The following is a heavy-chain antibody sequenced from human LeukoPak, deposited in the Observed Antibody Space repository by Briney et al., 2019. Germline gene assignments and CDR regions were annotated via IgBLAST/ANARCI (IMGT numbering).Heavy chain of an antibody. CDR2: ISYDGSNK. CDR1: GFTFSSYG. CDR3: ARGGPQTGTTWYMDV. D-gene: IGHD1-1*01. Sequence: GGSLRLSCAASGFTFSSYGMHWVRQAPGKGLEWEAVISYDGSNKYYADSVKGRFTISRDNSKNTLYLQMNSLRAEDTAVYYCARGGPQTGTTWYMDVWGKGTTVTVSS. J-gene: IGHJ6*03. V-gene: IGHV3-30*03.